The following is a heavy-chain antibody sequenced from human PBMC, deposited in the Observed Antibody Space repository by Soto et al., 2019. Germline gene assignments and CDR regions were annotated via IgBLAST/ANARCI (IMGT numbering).Heavy chain of an antibody. CDR1: GFTFSTYE. V-gene: IGHV3-48*03. CDR3: ARESYNSVWYHWFDP. D-gene: IGHD6-19*01. Sequence: GGSLRLSCAASGFTFSTYEMNWVRQAPGKGLEWVSYISDSGSPIYYADSVKGRFTISRDNAKNSLYLQMNSLRAEDTAVYYCARESYNSVWYHWFDPWGQGTLVTVSS. CDR2: ISDSGSPI. J-gene: IGHJ5*02.